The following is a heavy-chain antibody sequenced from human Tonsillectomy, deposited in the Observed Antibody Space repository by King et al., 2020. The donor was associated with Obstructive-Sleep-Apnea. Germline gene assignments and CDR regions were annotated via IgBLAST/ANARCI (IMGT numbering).Heavy chain of an antibody. Sequence: VQLVESGGGLVKPGGSLRLSCAASGFTFSSYSMNWVRQAPGKGLEWVSSISSSSSYIYYADSVKGRFTISRDNAKNSLYLQMNSLRAADTAVYYCARGGNDDYVWGSYRYLDYWGQGTLVTVSS. J-gene: IGHJ4*02. CDR3: ARGGNDDYVWGSYRYLDY. V-gene: IGHV3-21*01. CDR2: ISSSSSYI. D-gene: IGHD3-16*02. CDR1: GFTFSSYS.